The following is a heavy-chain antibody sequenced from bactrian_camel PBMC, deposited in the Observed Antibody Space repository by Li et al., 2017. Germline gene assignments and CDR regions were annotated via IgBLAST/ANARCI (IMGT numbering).Heavy chain of an antibody. CDR1: GYTGGRMC. CDR2: IDTVGGSI. CDR3: QVDRNEYGDYGGSWYSNCPSDFGY. Sequence: VQLVESGGGSVQAGGSLRLSCAASGYTGGRMCLAWFRRVPGKEREGVARIDTVGGSIVYADSVKGRFTISQASAKNTVTLQMNSAKPEDTVVYYCQVDRNEYGDYGGSWYSNCPSDFGYWGPGTQVTVS. D-gene: IGHD6*01. J-gene: IGHJ6*01. V-gene: IGHV3S31*01.